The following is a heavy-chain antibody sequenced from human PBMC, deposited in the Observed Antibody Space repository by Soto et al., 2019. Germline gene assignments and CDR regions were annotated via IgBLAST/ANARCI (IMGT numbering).Heavy chain of an antibody. V-gene: IGHV1-46*01. D-gene: IGHD1-26*01. Sequence: GASVKVSCKASGYTFTTYYIHWVRQAPGQGLEWMGVINPSGGGINYAQKFQGRVTMTRDTSTSTVYMELSSLRSEDTAVYYCARDRGRGGSYYIYFYGMDVWGQGTTVTVSS. CDR1: GYTFTTYY. J-gene: IGHJ6*02. CDR3: ARDRGRGGSYYIYFYGMDV. CDR2: INPSGGGI.